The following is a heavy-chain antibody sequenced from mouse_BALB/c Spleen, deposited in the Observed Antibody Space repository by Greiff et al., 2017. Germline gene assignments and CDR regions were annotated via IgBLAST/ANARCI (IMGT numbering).Heavy chain of an antibody. D-gene: IGHD1-1*02. CDR1: GFNIKDYY. V-gene: IGHV14-1*02. CDR3: ARSGMGGGDYFDY. Sequence: EVQLQQSGAELVRSGASVKLSCTASGFNIKDYYMHWVKQRPEQGLEWIGWIDPENGNTIYDPKFQGKASITADTSSNTAYLQLSSLTSEDTAVYYCARSGMGGGDYFDYWGQGTTLTVSS. J-gene: IGHJ2*01. CDR2: IDPENGNT.